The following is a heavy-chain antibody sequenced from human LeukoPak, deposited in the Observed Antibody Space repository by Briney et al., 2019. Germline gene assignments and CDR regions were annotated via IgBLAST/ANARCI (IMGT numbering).Heavy chain of an antibody. CDR2: IYTSGST. Sequence: PSETLSLTCTVSGGSISSYYWSWIRQPAGKGLEWIGRIYTSGSTDYNPSLKSRVTMSVDTSKNQFSLKLSSVTAADTAVYYCARSAVAGNNNWFDPWGQGTLVTVSS. CDR3: ARSAVAGNNNWFDP. CDR1: GGSISSYY. V-gene: IGHV4-4*07. D-gene: IGHD6-19*01. J-gene: IGHJ5*02.